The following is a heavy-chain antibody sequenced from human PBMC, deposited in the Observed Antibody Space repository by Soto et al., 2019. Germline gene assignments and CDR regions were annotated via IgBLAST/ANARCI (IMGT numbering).Heavy chain of an antibody. D-gene: IGHD1-1*01. CDR2: MSHSGGT. CDR3: ARVERGTVTTVVDAFDI. J-gene: IGHJ3*02. V-gene: IGHV4-34*01. CDR1: GGFVSSGSYY. Sequence: QVQLQQWGPGLLKPSETLSLTCAVYGGFVSSGSYYWSWIRQPPGKGLEWIGEMSHSGGTHFNPSLKSRVTISVDTSKNQFSLNIYSVTAADTALYYCARVERGTVTTVVDAFDIWGPGTMVTVSS.